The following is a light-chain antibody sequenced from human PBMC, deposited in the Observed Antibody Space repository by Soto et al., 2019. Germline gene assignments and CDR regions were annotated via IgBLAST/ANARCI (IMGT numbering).Light chain of an antibody. J-gene: IGKJ4*01. V-gene: IGKV3-20*01. CDR2: GAS. CDR3: QQYNQWPLT. CDR1: QIVRSRY. Sequence: EIMLTQSPRTLSLSPGERATVSCRASQIVRSRYLAWYQQKPGQAPRVLIYGASSRASGIPDRFSGSGSETDFTLTINSLQSEDFAIYYCQQYNQWPLTFGGGTKVDIK.